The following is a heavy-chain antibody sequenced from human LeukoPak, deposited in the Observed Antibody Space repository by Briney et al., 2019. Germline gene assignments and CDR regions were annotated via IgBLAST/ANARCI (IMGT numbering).Heavy chain of an antibody. V-gene: IGHV3-21*01. CDR2: ISSSSSYI. Sequence: GGSLRLSCAASGFTFSSYSMNWVRQAPGKGLEWVSSISSSSSYIYYADSVKGRFTISRDNARNSLYLQMNSLRAEDTAVYYCARRSGGSGTFDYWGQGTLVTVSS. CDR1: GFTFSSYS. J-gene: IGHJ4*02. CDR3: ARRSGGSGTFDY. D-gene: IGHD3-10*01.